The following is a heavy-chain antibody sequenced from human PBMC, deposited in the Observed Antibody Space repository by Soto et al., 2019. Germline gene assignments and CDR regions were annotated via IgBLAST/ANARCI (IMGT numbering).Heavy chain of an antibody. V-gene: IGHV1-69*13. J-gene: IGHJ6*02. Sequence: SVKVSCKASGGTFSSYAISWVRQAPGQGHEWMGGIIPIFGTANYAQKFQGRVTITADESTSTAYMELSSLRSEDTAVYYCARGLNSVGATPHDDLYYYYGMDVWGQGTTVTVSS. CDR3: ARGLNSVGATPHDDLYYYYGMDV. D-gene: IGHD1-26*01. CDR1: GGTFSSYA. CDR2: IIPIFGTA.